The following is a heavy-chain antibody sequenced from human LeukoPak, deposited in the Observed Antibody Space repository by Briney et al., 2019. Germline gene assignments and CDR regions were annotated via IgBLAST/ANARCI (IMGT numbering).Heavy chain of an antibody. V-gene: IGHV3-21*01. CDR1: GFTFSSYS. J-gene: IGHJ4*02. CDR3: ARALADFDWLGGD. CDR2: ISSSSEYI. D-gene: IGHD3-9*01. Sequence: GGSLRLSCATSGFTFSSYSMNWVRQAPGKGLEWVSSISSSSEYIYYADSLKGRFTISRDNAKNSLYLQMNSLRAEDTAVYYCARALADFDWLGGDWGQGTPVTVSS.